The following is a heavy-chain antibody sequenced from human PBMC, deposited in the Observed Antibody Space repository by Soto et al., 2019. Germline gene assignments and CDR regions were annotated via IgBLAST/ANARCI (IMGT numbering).Heavy chain of an antibody. CDR3: ARGPKPLAVITIFGVVMGFDI. D-gene: IGHD3-3*01. J-gene: IGHJ3*02. CDR1: GYRYTSYG. Sequence: VSVKVSRKASGYRYTSYGISWVRQAPGQGLEWMGWISAYNGNTNYAQKLQGRVTMTTDTSTSTAYMELRSLRSDDTAVYYCARGPKPLAVITIFGVVMGFDIWGQGTMVTVSS. CDR2: ISAYNGNT. V-gene: IGHV1-18*01.